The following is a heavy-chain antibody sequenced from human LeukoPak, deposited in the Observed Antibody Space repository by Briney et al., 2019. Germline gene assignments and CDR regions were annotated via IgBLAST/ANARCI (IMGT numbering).Heavy chain of an antibody. D-gene: IGHD6-19*01. J-gene: IGHJ5*02. CDR1: GYTFTSYY. CDR2: INPSGGST. V-gene: IGHV1-46*01. CDR3: ARDVRFYSSGWYKSYNWFDP. Sequence: ASVKVSCKASGYTFTSYYMHWVRQAPGQGLEWMGIINPSGGSTSYAQKFQGRVTMNRDMSTSTVYMELSSLRSEDTAVYYCARDVRFYSSGWYKSYNWFDPWGQGTLVTVSS.